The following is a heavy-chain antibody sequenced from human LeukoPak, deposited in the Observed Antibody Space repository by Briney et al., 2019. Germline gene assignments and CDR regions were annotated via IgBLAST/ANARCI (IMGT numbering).Heavy chain of an antibody. V-gene: IGHV3-21*01. CDR1: GLTFTKAW. CDR2: ISSSSSYI. CDR3: ARVAAAVDY. D-gene: IGHD6-13*01. J-gene: IGHJ4*02. Sequence: GGSLRLSCAASGLTFTKAWMTWVRQAPGKGLEWVSSISSSSSYIYYADSVKGRFTISRDNAKNSLYLQMNSLRAEDTAVYYCARVAAAVDYWGQGTLVTVSS.